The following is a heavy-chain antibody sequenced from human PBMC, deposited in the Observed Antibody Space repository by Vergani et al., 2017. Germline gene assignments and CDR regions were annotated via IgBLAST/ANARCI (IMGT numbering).Heavy chain of an antibody. CDR3: ARDLISGGSSN. D-gene: IGHD1-26*01. V-gene: IGHV3-21*04. Sequence: EVQLVESGGGLVKPGGSLRLSCAASGFTFSSYSMNWVRQAPGKGLEWVSSISSSSSYIYYADSVKGRFTISRDNAKNSLYLQMNSLRAEDTAVYYCARDLISGGSSNWGQGTLVTVSS. J-gene: IGHJ4*02. CDR2: ISSSSSYI. CDR1: GFTFSSYS.